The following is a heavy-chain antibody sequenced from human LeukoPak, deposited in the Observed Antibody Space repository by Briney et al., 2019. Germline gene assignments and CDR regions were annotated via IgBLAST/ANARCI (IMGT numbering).Heavy chain of an antibody. V-gene: IGHV3-30*03. D-gene: IGHD6-13*01. CDR3: ARGGSSWYYFDY. Sequence: GGSLRLSCAASGFTFNTYDMHWVRQAPGKGLEWVSLISYDGSDKYYADSVKGRFTISRDNSKNTLYLQMNSLRAEDTAVYYCARGGSSWYYFDYWGQGTLVTVSS. CDR1: GFTFNTYD. CDR2: ISYDGSDK. J-gene: IGHJ4*02.